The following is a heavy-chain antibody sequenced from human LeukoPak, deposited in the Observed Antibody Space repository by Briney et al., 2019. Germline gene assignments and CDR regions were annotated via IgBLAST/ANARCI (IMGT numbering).Heavy chain of an antibody. D-gene: IGHD3-22*01. V-gene: IGHV1-8*01. Sequence: ASVKVSCKASGYTFTSYDINWVRQATGQGLEWMGWMNPNSGNTGYAQKFQGRVTMTRNTSISTAYMELSSLRSEDTAVYYCARESPSRYDSTGYYYGWFDPWGQGTLVTVSS. J-gene: IGHJ5*02. CDR3: ARESPSRYDSTGYYYGWFDP. CDR2: MNPNSGNT. CDR1: GYTFTSYD.